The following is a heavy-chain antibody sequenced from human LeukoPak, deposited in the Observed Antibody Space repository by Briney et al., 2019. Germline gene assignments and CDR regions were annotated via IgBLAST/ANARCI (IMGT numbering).Heavy chain of an antibody. CDR3: ARQATATTPTDN. J-gene: IGHJ4*02. V-gene: IGHV5-51*01. CDR1: GYSFTTYW. CDR2: IYPGDSDT. D-gene: IGHD1-14*01. Sequence: GESLKISCKASGYSFTTYWIAWVRQMPGKGLEWMGIIYPGDSDTRYSPSFQGQVTISADKSISTAYLQWNSLKASDTAMYYCARQATATTPTDNWGQGTLVTVSS.